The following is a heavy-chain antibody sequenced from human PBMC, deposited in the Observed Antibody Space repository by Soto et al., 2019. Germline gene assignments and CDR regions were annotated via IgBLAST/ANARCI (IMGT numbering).Heavy chain of an antibody. CDR3: ARGVRGAYGLDI. Sequence: EVQLVESGGGLVQPGGSLRLSCAASGFTFSSYWMHWVRQAPGKGLVWVSRINSDGSRKNYADSVKGRFTSSRDNAENTLYLQMNSLRAEETAVYYCARGVRGAYGLDIWGQGTMVTVSS. J-gene: IGHJ3*02. D-gene: IGHD2-21*01. V-gene: IGHV3-74*01. CDR2: INSDGSRK. CDR1: GFTFSSYW.